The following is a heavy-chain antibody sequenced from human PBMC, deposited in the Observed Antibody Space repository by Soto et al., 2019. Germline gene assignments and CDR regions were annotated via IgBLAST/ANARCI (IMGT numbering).Heavy chain of an antibody. J-gene: IGHJ5*02. Sequence: QVQLQESGPGLVKPSQTLSLTCTVSGGSISSGGYYWSWIRQHPGKGLEWIGYIYYSGSTYYNPSLKSQVTISVDTSKNQFSLKLSSVTAADTAVYYCARDAYCGGDCYSPWFDPWGQGTLVTVSS. CDR2: IYYSGST. CDR1: GGSISSGGYY. D-gene: IGHD2-21*02. CDR3: ARDAYCGGDCYSPWFDP. V-gene: IGHV4-31*01.